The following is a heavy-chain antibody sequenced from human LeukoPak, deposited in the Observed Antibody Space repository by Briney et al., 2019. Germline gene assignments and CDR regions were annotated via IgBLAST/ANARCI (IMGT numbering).Heavy chain of an antibody. V-gene: IGHV3-11*01. Sequence: PGRCRILSGAAPESTFRDYYMSLIRQAPGNWLEWVSYISSIGSTTYYADSVKGRFTISRDNSKNTLYLQMNSLRAEDTAIFFFKQKTAYEISGWFDPWGQGTLVTVSS. CDR3: KQKTAYEISGWFDP. CDR1: ESTFRDYY. J-gene: IGHJ5*02. D-gene: IGHD2-21*01. CDR2: ISSIGSTT.